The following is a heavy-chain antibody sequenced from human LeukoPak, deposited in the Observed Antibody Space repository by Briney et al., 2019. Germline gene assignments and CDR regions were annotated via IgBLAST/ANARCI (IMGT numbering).Heavy chain of an antibody. CDR3: ARTVTTRFDP. Sequence: ASVKVSCKASGYTFSSYDISWVRQAPGQGLEWMGWISAFNGNTNYAQKLQGRVTMTTDTSTSTAYMELRSLRSDDTAVYYCARTVTTRFDPWGQGTLVTVSS. CDR2: ISAFNGNT. J-gene: IGHJ5*02. CDR1: GYTFSSYD. V-gene: IGHV1-18*01. D-gene: IGHD4-17*01.